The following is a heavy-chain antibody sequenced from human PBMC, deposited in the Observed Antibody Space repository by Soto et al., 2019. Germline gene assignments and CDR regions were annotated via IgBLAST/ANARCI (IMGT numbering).Heavy chain of an antibody. J-gene: IGHJ4*02. CDR3: ARVGGVAARTFDY. D-gene: IGHD2-15*01. Sequence: QVQLQESGPGVVKPSETLSLTCTVSGGSISPFCWSWVRQPPGKGLEWIGYLYYSGNTNYNPSLKSRVTISVDASKNQVSLRLTSVTAADTAVYYCARVGGVAARTFDYWGQGTVVTVSS. V-gene: IGHV4-59*01. CDR2: LYYSGNT. CDR1: GGSISPFC.